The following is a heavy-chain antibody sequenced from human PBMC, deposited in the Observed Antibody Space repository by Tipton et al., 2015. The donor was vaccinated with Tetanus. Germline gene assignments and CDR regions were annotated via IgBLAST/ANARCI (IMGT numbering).Heavy chain of an antibody. CDR2: ISSSSSYI. CDR3: ASSPTYYYDSSGYDDYYYGMDV. J-gene: IGHJ6*02. V-gene: IGHV3-21*01. CDR1: GFTFSSYS. D-gene: IGHD3-22*01. Sequence: GSLRLSCAASGFTFSSYSMNWVRQAPGKGLEWVSSISSSSSYIYYADSVKGRFTISRDNAKNSLYLQMNSLRAEDTAVYYCASSPTYYYDSSGYDDYYYGMDVWGQGTTVTVSS.